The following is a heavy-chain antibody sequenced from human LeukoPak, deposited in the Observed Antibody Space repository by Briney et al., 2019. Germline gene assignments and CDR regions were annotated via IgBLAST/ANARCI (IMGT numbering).Heavy chain of an antibody. Sequence: SETLSLTCTVSGGSLSSSSYYWGWIRQPPGRGLEWIGSIYYSGSTYYNPSLKSRVTISVDTSKNQFSLKLSSVTAADTAVYYCARPTVYYYYYMDVWGKGTTVTVSS. V-gene: IGHV4-39*01. CDR2: IYYSGST. D-gene: IGHD4-11*01. CDR3: ARPTVYYYYYMDV. J-gene: IGHJ6*03. CDR1: GGSLSSSSYY.